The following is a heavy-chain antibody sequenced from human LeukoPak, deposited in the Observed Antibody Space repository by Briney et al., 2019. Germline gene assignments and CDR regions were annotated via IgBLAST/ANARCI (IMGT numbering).Heavy chain of an antibody. CDR2: ISAYNGNT. CDR1: GYTFTSYG. Sequence: ASVKVSCKASGYTFTSYGISWVRQAPGQGLERMGWISAYNGNTNYAQKLQGRVTMTTDTSTSTAYMELRSLRSDDTAVYYCARSYSGYDSRYFDLWGRGTLVTVSS. CDR3: ARSYSGYDSRYFDL. J-gene: IGHJ2*01. V-gene: IGHV1-18*01. D-gene: IGHD5-12*01.